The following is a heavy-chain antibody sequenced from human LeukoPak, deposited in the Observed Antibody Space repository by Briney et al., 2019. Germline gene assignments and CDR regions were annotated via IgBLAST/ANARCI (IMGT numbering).Heavy chain of an antibody. CDR3: ARTGYDLPSGAKDWYFDL. CDR2: INPGGGST. D-gene: IGHD3-10*01. V-gene: IGHV1-46*01. CDR1: GYTFTRYY. J-gene: IGHJ2*01. Sequence: ASVKVSCKASGYTFTRYYMHWVRQAPGQGLEWMGIINPGGGSTTYAQKFQGRVTMTRDTSTSTFYMDLSSLKSEDTAVYYCARTGYDLPSGAKDWYFDLWGRGTLDTVSS.